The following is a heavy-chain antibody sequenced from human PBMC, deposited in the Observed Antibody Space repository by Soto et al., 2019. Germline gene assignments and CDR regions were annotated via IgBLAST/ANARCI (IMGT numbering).Heavy chain of an antibody. CDR1: GFTFSSYA. D-gene: IGHD6-19*01. J-gene: IGHJ3*02. CDR2: ISGSGGST. CDR3: AKGGSGWPDAFDI. Sequence: GGSLRLSCAASGFTFSSYAMSWVRQAPGEGLEWVSAISGSGGSTYYADSVKGRFTISRDNSKNTLYLQMNSLRAEDTAVYYGAKGGSGWPDAFDIWGQGTMVTFSS. V-gene: IGHV3-23*01.